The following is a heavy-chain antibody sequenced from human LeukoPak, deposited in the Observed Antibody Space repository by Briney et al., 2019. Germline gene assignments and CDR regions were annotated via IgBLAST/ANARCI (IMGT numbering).Heavy chain of an antibody. CDR2: IYPGDSET. Sequence: GESLKIPCKGSGYRFTNYWIGWVRQMPGKGLEWMGIIYPGDSETRYSPSFQGQVTISADKSISTAYLQWSSLKASDTAMYYCARRRDLYSGSYYPFDYWGQGTLVTVSS. V-gene: IGHV5-51*01. CDR3: ARRRDLYSGSYYPFDY. J-gene: IGHJ4*02. D-gene: IGHD1-26*01. CDR1: GYRFTNYW.